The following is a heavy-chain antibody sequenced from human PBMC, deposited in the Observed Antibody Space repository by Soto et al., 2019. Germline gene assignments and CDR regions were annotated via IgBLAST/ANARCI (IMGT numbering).Heavy chain of an antibody. CDR2: IWYDGSNK. D-gene: IGHD3-22*01. CDR1: GFTFSSYV. J-gene: IGHJ4*02. Sequence: QVQLVESGGGVVQPGRSLRVSCAASGFTFSSYVMHWVRQAPGKGLEWVAVIWYDGSNKYYADSVKGRFTISRDNSKNKLYLQMNSLRVEDTAIYYCARDAYDSRDYYPFDYWGQGTLVTVSS. V-gene: IGHV3-33*01. CDR3: ARDAYDSRDYYPFDY.